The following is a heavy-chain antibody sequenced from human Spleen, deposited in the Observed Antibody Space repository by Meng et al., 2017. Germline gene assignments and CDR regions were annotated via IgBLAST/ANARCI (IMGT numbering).Heavy chain of an antibody. CDR1: GFTFSNYA. D-gene: IGHD3-22*01. J-gene: IGHJ4*02. V-gene: IGHV3-23*01. CDR3: AKDITMIIVGTFDY. CDR2: ISGSGGST. Sequence: GGSLRLSCVPSGFTFSNYAMSWVRQAPGKGLEWVSAISGSGGSTYYADSVKGRFTFSRDNSKNTLYLQMNSLRAEDTAVYYCAKDITMIIVGTFDYWGQGTLVTVSS.